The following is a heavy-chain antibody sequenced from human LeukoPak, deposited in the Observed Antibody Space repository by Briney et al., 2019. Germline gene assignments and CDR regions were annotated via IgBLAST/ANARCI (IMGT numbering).Heavy chain of an antibody. D-gene: IGHD3-16*02. Sequence: PSETLSLTCADYGGAFSGYYWSWIRQPPGKGPEWIGAINHSGSTNYNPSLKSRGTISVDPSKNQFSLKLSSVPDADATVNYWARGLSAYYCYYMDVWGKGTTVTVSS. V-gene: IGHV4-34*01. CDR1: GGAFSGYY. CDR3: ARGLSAYYCYYMDV. CDR2: INHSGST. J-gene: IGHJ6*03.